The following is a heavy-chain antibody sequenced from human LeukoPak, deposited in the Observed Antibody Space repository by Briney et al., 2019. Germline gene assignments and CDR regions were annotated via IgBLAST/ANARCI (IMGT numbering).Heavy chain of an antibody. Sequence: SETLSLTCAVYGGSFSGYYWSWIRQPPGKGLEWIGEINHSGSTNYNPSLKSRVTISVDTSKNQFSLKLSSVTAADTAVYYCARQRNIMFRVNWSTPWGQGTLVTFS. D-gene: IGHD3-10*01. CDR2: INHSGST. CDR1: GGSFSGYY. J-gene: IGHJ5*02. CDR3: ARQRNIMFRVNWSTP. V-gene: IGHV4-34*01.